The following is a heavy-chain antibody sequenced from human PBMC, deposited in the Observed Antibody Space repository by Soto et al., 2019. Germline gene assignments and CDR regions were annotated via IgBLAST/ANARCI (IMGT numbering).Heavy chain of an antibody. J-gene: IGHJ4*02. CDR2: IKSKTDGGTT. Sequence: GGSLRLSCAASGFTFSNAWMSWVRQAPGKGLEWVGRIKSKTDGGTTDYAAPVKGRFTISRDDSKNTLYLQMNSLKTEDTAVYYCTTSITIFGVVILEGYWGQGTLVTVSS. V-gene: IGHV3-15*01. CDR1: GFTFSNAW. D-gene: IGHD3-3*01. CDR3: TTSITIFGVVILEGY.